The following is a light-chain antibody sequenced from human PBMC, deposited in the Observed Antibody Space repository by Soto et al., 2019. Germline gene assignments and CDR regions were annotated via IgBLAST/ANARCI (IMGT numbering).Light chain of an antibody. CDR2: GAS. Sequence: EIVMTQSPATLSVSPGERATLSCRASQSVRSSLAWYQQKPGQAPRLLIYGASTRATGIAARFSGSGSGTDFTLTISGLQSEDFAVYYCQQYNNWPLTFGGGTKVEIK. CDR1: QSVRSS. J-gene: IGKJ4*01. V-gene: IGKV3-15*01. CDR3: QQYNNWPLT.